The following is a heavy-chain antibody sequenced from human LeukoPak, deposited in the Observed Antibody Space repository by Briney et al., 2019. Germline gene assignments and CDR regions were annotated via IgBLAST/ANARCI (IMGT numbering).Heavy chain of an antibody. V-gene: IGHV4-30-2*01. CDR2: IYHSGGT. Sequence: SQTLSLTCAVSGGSISSGGYSWSWIRQPPGKGLEWIGYIYHSGGTYYNPSLKSRVTISVDRSKNQFSLKLSSVTAADTAVYYCARVRYYGSGSYYKNAYFDYWGQGTLVTVSS. CDR3: ARVRYYGSGSYYKNAYFDY. J-gene: IGHJ4*02. CDR1: GGSISSGGYS. D-gene: IGHD3-10*01.